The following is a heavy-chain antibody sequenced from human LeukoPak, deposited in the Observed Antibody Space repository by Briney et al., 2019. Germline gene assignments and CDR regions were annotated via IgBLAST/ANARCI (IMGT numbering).Heavy chain of an antibody. V-gene: IGHV3-30*03. Sequence: GGSLRLSCAASGFTFSSYGMHWVRQAPGKGLEWVAVISYDGSNKYYADSVKGRFTISRDNSKNTLYLQMNSLRAEDTAVYYCARASYSSSWYAVDYWGQGTLVTVSS. J-gene: IGHJ4*02. CDR1: GFTFSSYG. CDR3: ARASYSSSWYAVDY. D-gene: IGHD6-13*01. CDR2: ISYDGSNK.